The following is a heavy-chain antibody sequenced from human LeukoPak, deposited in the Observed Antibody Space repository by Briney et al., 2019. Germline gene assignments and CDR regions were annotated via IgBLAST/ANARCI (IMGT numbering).Heavy chain of an antibody. V-gene: IGHV3-23*01. Sequence: GGSLRLSCAASGFTFSSYAMSWVRQAPGKGLEWVSAISGSGGSTYYADSVKGRFTISRDNSRNTLHLQMNSLRAEDTAVYYCAKGGSYHYFDYWGQGTLVTVSS. CDR1: GFTFSSYA. J-gene: IGHJ4*02. D-gene: IGHD1-26*01. CDR3: AKGGSYHYFDY. CDR2: ISGSGGST.